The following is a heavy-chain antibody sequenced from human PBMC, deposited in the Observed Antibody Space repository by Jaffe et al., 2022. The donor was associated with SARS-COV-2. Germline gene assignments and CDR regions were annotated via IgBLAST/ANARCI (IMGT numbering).Heavy chain of an antibody. J-gene: IGHJ6*02. Sequence: EVQLVESGGGLVQPGGSLRLSCAASGFTFSSYAMSWVRQAPGKGLEWVSAISGSGGSTYYADSVKGRFTISRDNSKNTLYLQMNSLRAEDTAVYYCANWRVPGAAAVKQGDYYYGMDVWGQGTTVTVSS. CDR2: ISGSGGST. CDR3: ANWRVPGAAAVKQGDYYYGMDV. CDR1: GFTFSSYA. D-gene: IGHD6-13*01. V-gene: IGHV3-23*04.